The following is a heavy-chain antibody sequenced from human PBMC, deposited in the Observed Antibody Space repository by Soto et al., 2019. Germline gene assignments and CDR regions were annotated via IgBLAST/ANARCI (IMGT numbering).Heavy chain of an antibody. D-gene: IGHD3-22*01. CDR3: ARHGPRVYYDNSDYCYYGMDV. CDR1: GYSFTIYW. CDR2: IYPGDSDT. J-gene: IGHJ6*04. V-gene: IGHV5-51*01. Sequence: GESLKISCKGSGYSFTIYWIGWVRQMPGKGLEWMGIIYPGDSDTRYSPSFQGQVTISADKSISTAYLKWSSLKASDTAMYYCARHGPRVYYDNSDYCYYGMDVWGAGTTVTVYS.